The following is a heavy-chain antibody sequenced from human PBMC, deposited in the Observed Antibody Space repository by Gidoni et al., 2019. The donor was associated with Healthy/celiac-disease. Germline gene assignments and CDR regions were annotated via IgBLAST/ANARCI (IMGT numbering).Heavy chain of an antibody. V-gene: IGHV4-39*01. CDR3: ARVPLGRDAFDI. J-gene: IGHJ3*02. Sequence: QLQLKESGPGLVKPSETRYLTCTVSGGSISSSSYYWGWIRQPPGKGLEWIGSIYYSVSTYYNPSLKSRVTISVDTSKNQFSLKLSSVTAADTAVYYCARVPLGRDAFDIWGQGTMVTVSS. CDR2: IYYSVST. CDR1: GGSISSSSYY. D-gene: IGHD3-16*02.